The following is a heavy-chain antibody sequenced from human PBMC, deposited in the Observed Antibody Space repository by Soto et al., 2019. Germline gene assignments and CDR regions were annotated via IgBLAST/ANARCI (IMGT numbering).Heavy chain of an antibody. V-gene: IGHV3-33*01. D-gene: IGHD3-10*01. J-gene: IGHJ4*02. CDR3: ARDRASYMFRGDYDY. CDR1: GFTFSSYG. Sequence: GGSLRLSCAASGFTFSSYGMHWVRQAPGKGLEWAAVIWYDGSNKYYADSVKGRFTISRDNSKNTLYLQMNSLRAEDTAVYYWARDRASYMFRGDYDYWGQGTQVTVSS. CDR2: IWYDGSNK.